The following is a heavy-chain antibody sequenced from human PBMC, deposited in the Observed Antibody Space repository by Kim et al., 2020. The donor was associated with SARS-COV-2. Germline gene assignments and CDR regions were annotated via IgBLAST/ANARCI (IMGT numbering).Heavy chain of an antibody. CDR1: GGSISSSSYY. D-gene: IGHD2-15*01. CDR2: IYYSGST. J-gene: IGHJ5*02. Sequence: SETLSLTCTVSGGSISSSSYYWGWIRQPPGKGLEWIGSIYYSGSTYYNPSLKSRVTISVDTSKNQFSLKLSSVTAADTAVYYCARQPKVVAAKGNWFDPWGQGTLVTVSS. V-gene: IGHV4-39*01. CDR3: ARQPKVVAAKGNWFDP.